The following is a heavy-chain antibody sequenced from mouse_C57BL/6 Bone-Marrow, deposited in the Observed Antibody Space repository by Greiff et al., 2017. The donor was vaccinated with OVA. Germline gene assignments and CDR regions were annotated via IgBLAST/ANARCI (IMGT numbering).Heavy chain of an antibody. Sequence: VKLMESGAELVRPGASVKLSCKASGYTFTDYYINWVKQRPGQGLEWIARIYPGSGNTYYNEKFKGKATLTAEKSSSTAYMQLSSLTSEDSAVYFCARSGDGSSYWYFDVWGTGTTVTVSS. V-gene: IGHV1-76*01. CDR1: GYTFTDYY. CDR2: IYPGSGNT. CDR3: ARSGDGSSYWYFDV. D-gene: IGHD1-1*01. J-gene: IGHJ1*03.